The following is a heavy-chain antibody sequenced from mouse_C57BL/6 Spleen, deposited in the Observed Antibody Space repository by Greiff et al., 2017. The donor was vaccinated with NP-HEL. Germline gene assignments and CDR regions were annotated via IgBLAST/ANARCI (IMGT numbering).Heavy chain of an antibody. CDR3: ARVVATNYYAMDY. V-gene: IGHV1-39*01. D-gene: IGHD1-1*01. J-gene: IGHJ4*01. CDR2: INPNYGTT. Sequence: EVQLQESGPELVKPGASVKISCTASGYSFTDYNMNWVKQSNGKSLEWIGVINPNYGTTSYNQKFKGKATLTVDQSSSTAYMQLNSLTSEDAAVYYCARVVATNYYAMDYWGQGTSVTVSS. CDR1: GYSFTDYN.